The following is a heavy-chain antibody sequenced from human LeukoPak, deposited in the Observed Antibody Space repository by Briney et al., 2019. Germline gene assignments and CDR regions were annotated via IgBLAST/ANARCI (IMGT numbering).Heavy chain of an antibody. V-gene: IGHV3-30*03. CDR3: AREGHSSGYCGVFDI. D-gene: IGHD3-22*01. CDR2: MSFDGSK. Sequence: GGSLRLSCVDSGFTFSRSIIHRVRQAPGKGLEWVAGMSFDGSKYYGDSVKGRFTISRDDSKNTVHLQMDSLRPEDTAVYYCAREGHSSGYCGVFDIWGQGTTVSVSS. CDR1: GFTFSRSI. J-gene: IGHJ3*02.